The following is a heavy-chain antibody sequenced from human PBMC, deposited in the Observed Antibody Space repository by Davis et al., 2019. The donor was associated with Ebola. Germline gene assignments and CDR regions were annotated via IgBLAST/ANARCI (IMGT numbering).Heavy chain of an antibody. CDR1: GFIFSNYV. Sequence: GESLKISCAASGFIFSNYVMSWVRRAPGKGLEWVSTIGGGGETYHADSVKGRFTISRDNSKNTLYLQMGSLRADDTAAYYCGKAATFGGLIVRYSDYWGQGTLVTVSS. D-gene: IGHD3-16*02. CDR3: GKAATFGGLIVRYSDY. CDR2: IGGGGET. J-gene: IGHJ4*02. V-gene: IGHV3-23*01.